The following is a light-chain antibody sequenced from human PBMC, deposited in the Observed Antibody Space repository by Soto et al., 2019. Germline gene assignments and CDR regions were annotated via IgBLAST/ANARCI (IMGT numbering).Light chain of an antibody. CDR3: LQDINYPWT. CDR2: GAS. J-gene: IGKJ1*01. Sequence: DIQMTQSPASLSSCLLGTVIITCRSSQDVGRWLSWYQQKPGKPPKVLIYGASNLQSGVPPRFSGSGSGTDFTLAISSLQPEDSATYYCLQDINYPWTFGQGTKVDIK. V-gene: IGKV1-12*01. CDR1: QDVGRW.